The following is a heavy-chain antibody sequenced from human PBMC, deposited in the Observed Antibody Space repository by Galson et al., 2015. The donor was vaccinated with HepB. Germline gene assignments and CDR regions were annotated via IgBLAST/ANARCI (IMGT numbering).Heavy chain of an antibody. CDR2: ISSSSSYT. D-gene: IGHD2-21*02. Sequence: SLRLSCAASGFTFSDYYMSWIRQAPGKGLEWVSYISSSSSYTNYADSVKGRFTISRDNAKDSLYLQMNSLRAEDTAVYYCARAHLECGGDRFRGFGYWYFDLWGRGTLVTVSS. J-gene: IGHJ2*01. CDR1: GFTFSDYY. CDR3: ARAHLECGGDRFRGFGYWYFDL. V-gene: IGHV3-11*05.